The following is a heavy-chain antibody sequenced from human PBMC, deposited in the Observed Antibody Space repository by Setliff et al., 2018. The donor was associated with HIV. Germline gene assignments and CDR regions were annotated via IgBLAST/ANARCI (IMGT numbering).Heavy chain of an antibody. Sequence: ASVKVSCKAAGYTLTNYHMHWVRLAPGQGLEWMGVINPSGGITTSAQKFLGRVTMTKDTSTSTVYMEVSNLKSEDTAVYYCASAPLTTVTTGPRYYLDSWGQGTLVTVSS. V-gene: IGHV1-46*01. CDR2: INPSGGIT. J-gene: IGHJ4*02. CDR1: GYTLTNYH. D-gene: IGHD4-17*01. CDR3: ASAPLTTVTTGPRYYLDS.